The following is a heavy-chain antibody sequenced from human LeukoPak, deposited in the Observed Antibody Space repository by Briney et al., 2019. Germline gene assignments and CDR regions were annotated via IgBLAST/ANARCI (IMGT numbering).Heavy chain of an antibody. CDR3: AKMRCSSTSCYPADY. CDR2: ISGSGGST. Sequence: GGSLRLSCAASGFTFSSYAMSWVRQAPGKGLEWVSAISGSGGSTYYADSVKGRFTISRDNSKNTLYLQLNSLRAEDTAVYYCAKMRCSSTSCYPADYWGQGTLVIVSS. V-gene: IGHV3-23*01. CDR1: GFTFSSYA. D-gene: IGHD2-2*01. J-gene: IGHJ4*02.